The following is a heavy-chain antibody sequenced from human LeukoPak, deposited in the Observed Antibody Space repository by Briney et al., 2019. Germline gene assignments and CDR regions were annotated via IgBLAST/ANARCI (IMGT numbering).Heavy chain of an antibody. D-gene: IGHD5-12*01. J-gene: IGHJ4*02. Sequence: GGSLRLSCVGSGYTFSDYAMGWVRQAPGKGLEWVSDISGVSDSTHYADSVKGRFTISRDNSKNTLYLQMNSLRAEDTAVYYCATESKWLPTYWGQGTPVTVSS. CDR1: GYTFSDYA. CDR3: ATESKWLPTY. V-gene: IGHV3-23*01. CDR2: ISGVSDST.